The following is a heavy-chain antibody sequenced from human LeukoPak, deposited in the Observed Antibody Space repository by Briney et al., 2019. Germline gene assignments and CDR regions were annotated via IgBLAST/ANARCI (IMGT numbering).Heavy chain of an antibody. CDR2: IKRRSDGGTP. Sequence: PGGSLRLSCVASGFSFSDAWMNWVRQSPGKGLEWVGRIKRRSDGGTPDYAAPVQGRFTISRDESKNTLYLQMNSLKTGDTAVYYCTTDTRRIDTFAWGQGTLVTVAA. V-gene: IGHV3-15*07. CDR1: GFSFSDAW. J-gene: IGHJ4*02. CDR3: TTDTRRIDTFA. D-gene: IGHD2-2*01.